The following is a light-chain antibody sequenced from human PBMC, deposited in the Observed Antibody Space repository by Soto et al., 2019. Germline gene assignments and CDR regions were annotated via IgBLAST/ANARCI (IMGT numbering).Light chain of an antibody. J-gene: IGKJ5*01. CDR1: HTISSSY. V-gene: IGKV3-11*01. CDR2: DAS. Sequence: EIVLTQSPGTLSLSPGERATLSCRASHTISSSYLAWYQQKPGQAPRLLIYDASNRATGIPARFSGSGSGTDFTLTISSLEPEDFAVYYCQQRSNWPPITFGQGTRLGIK. CDR3: QQRSNWPPIT.